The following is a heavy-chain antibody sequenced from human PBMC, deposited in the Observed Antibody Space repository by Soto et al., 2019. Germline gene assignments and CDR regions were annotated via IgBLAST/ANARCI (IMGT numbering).Heavy chain of an antibody. CDR1: GYSFTSYL. CDR2: IYPGDSDT. V-gene: IGHV5-51*01. J-gene: IGHJ6*02. Sequence: GEALKISCKGSGYSFTSYLIGWVRQMPGKGLEGMGIIYPGDSDTRYSPSFQGQVTISADKSISTAYLQWSSLKASDTAMYYCAGGGVRGVITRTRDYYGMDVWGQGTTVTVSS. CDR3: AGGGVRGVITRTRDYYGMDV. D-gene: IGHD3-10*01.